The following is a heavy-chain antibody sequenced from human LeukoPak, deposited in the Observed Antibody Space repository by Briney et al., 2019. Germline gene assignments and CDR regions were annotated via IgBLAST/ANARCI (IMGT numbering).Heavy chain of an antibody. J-gene: IGHJ6*04. D-gene: IGHD3-10*02. CDR1: GFTFSSYS. CDR2: ISSNGGST. CDR3: AELGITMIGGV. V-gene: IGHV3-64*01. Sequence: GGSLRLSCAASGFTFSSYSINWVRQAPGKGLEYVSAISSNGGSTYYANSVKGRFTISRDNAKNSLYLQMNSLRAEDTAVYYCAELGITMIGGVWGKGTTVTISS.